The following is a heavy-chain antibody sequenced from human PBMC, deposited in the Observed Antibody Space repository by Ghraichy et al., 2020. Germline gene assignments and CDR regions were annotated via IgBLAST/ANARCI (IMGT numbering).Heavy chain of an antibody. CDR1: GGSVSSGSYY. D-gene: IGHD3-22*01. CDR2: IYYSGST. V-gene: IGHV4-61*01. Sequence: ESLNISCTVSGGSVSSGSYYWSWIRQPPGKGLEWIGYIYYSGSTNYNPSLKSRVTISVDTSKNQFSLKLSSVTAADTAVYYCARVGTDYDSSGYPDAFDIWGQGTMVTVSS. CDR3: ARVGTDYDSSGYPDAFDI. J-gene: IGHJ3*02.